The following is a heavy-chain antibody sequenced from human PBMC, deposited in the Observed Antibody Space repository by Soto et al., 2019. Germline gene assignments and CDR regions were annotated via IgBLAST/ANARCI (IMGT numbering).Heavy chain of an antibody. J-gene: IGHJ5*02. D-gene: IGHD3-22*01. CDR3: ARPVYDSSGYYPNWFDP. Sequence: ASVKVSCKASGYTFTGYYMHWVRQAPGRGLEWMGWINPNSGGTNYAQKFQGRVTMTRDTSISTAYMELSRLRSDDTAVYYCARPVYDSSGYYPNWFDPWGQGTLVTVSS. V-gene: IGHV1-2*02. CDR1: GYTFTGYY. CDR2: INPNSGGT.